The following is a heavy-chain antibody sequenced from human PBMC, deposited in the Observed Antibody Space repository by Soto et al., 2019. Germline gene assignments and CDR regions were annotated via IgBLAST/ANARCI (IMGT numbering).Heavy chain of an antibody. J-gene: IGHJ6*02. CDR1: GGSITNYY. V-gene: IGHV4-59*08. CDR3: ARHGFGSLHGLVDV. CDR2: IQYSGYS. Sequence: QVQLQESGPGLVKPSETLSLTCTVSGGSITNYYCSWFRLPPGKRLEWIGYIQYSGYSAYNLSLKWRVTMSMYTSKFQFSLTLESVTATDTAVCYCARHGFGSLHGLVDVWGQGTTVIVSS. D-gene: IGHD3-10*01.